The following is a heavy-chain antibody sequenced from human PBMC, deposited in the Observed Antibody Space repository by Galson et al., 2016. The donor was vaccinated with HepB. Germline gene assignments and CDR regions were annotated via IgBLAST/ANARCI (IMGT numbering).Heavy chain of an antibody. D-gene: IGHD2-2*01. J-gene: IGHJ4*02. Sequence: LSLTCTVSGASIRSRSFYWGWIRQPPGKGLEWIGSVYYDGRTSYNPSLQNRVTLSIDTSKNQFSLRLSSVTAADTSVHYCARLLGYYSSDIWGQGTLVTVSS. V-gene: IGHV4-39*01. CDR2: VYYDGRT. CDR1: GASIRSRSFY. CDR3: ARLLGYYSSDI.